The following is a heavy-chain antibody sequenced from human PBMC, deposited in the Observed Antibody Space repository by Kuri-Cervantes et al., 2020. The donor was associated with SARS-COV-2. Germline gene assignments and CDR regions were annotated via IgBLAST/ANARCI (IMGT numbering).Heavy chain of an antibody. J-gene: IGHJ6*02. CDR2: ISYDGSDK. V-gene: IGHV3-30*18. Sequence: LSLTCAXSGXXXSSXGIHWVRQAPGKGLEWVAVISYDGSDKYYAXSVKGRFTISRDNSKXTLYLQMNSLRAEDTAVYYRAKDPAXLRRQLXGSXXXYGMDVWGQGTTVTVSS. CDR3: AKDPAXLRRQLXGSXXXYGMDV. D-gene: IGHD6-6*01. CDR1: GXXXSSXG.